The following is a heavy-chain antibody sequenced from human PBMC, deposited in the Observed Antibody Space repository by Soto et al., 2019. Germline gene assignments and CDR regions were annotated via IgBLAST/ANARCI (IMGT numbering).Heavy chain of an antibody. J-gene: IGHJ4*02. D-gene: IGHD3-9*01. V-gene: IGHV5-51*01. CDR2: IYPGDSDT. CDR1: GYTFTSYW. Sequence: GESLKISYEGSGYTFTSYWIGWVRQMPGKGLEWMGIIYPGDSDTRYSPSFQGQVTISADKSISTAYLQWSSLKASDTAMYYCARGRDGYNQGTGLGYWGQGTLVTVSS. CDR3: ARGRDGYNQGTGLGY.